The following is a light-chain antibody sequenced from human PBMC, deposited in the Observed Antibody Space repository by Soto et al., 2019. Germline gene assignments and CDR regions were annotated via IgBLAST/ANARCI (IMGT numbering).Light chain of an antibody. CDR3: QQYNTFPLT. Sequence: DIQMTQSPSTLSASVGDRVTITCRASQKIYSWLAWYQQRPGKAPKLLIYDASSLASGVPSRFSGSESGTEFTLTLSSLQPDDFATYYCQQYNTFPLTVGGGTKVEIE. J-gene: IGKJ4*01. CDR1: QKIYSW. V-gene: IGKV1-5*01. CDR2: DAS.